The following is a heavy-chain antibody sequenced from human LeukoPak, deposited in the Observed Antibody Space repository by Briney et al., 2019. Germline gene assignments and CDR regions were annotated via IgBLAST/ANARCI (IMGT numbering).Heavy chain of an antibody. CDR2: IKQDGNEK. CDR1: GFTFSNYC. V-gene: IGHV3-7*01. Sequence: GGSLRLSCAASGFTFSNYCMNWVRQAPGKGLEGVAIIKQDGNEKFVESVEGRFTISRDNAKNSLYLQMNSLRVEDTAVYSCMGGAGWLVDYWGQGTLVTVSS. D-gene: IGHD2-15*01. CDR3: MGGAGWLVDY. J-gene: IGHJ4*02.